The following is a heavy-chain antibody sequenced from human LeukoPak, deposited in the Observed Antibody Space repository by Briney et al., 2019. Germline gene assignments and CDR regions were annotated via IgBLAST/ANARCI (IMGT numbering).Heavy chain of an antibody. CDR3: ARGIGYSYGNAYFDY. Sequence: SETLSLTCAVSGGSISSSLYYWGWIRRPPAKGLEWIGSIYYTGSTYYNPSLKSRVTISVDTSKNQFSLKLSSVTAADTAVYYCARGIGYSYGNAYFDYWGQGTLVTVSS. CDR2: IYYTGST. V-gene: IGHV4-39*07. J-gene: IGHJ4*02. CDR1: GGSISSSLYY. D-gene: IGHD5-18*01.